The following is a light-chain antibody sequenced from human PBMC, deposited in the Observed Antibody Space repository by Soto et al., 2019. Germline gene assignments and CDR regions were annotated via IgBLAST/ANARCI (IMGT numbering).Light chain of an antibody. Sequence: QSVLTQPASVSGSPGQSITISCTGTSSDVGGYNYVSWYQQHPGKAPKLMIYDVSNRPSGASYRFSGSKSGNTASLTISGLQAEDEADYYCSSYTSSSLHVFGTGTKVTVL. V-gene: IGLV2-14*03. J-gene: IGLJ1*01. CDR2: DVS. CDR3: SSYTSSSLHV. CDR1: SSDVGGYNY.